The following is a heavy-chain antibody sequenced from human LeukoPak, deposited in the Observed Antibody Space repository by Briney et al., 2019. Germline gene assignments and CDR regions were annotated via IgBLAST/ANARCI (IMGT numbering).Heavy chain of an antibody. D-gene: IGHD6-13*01. J-gene: IGHJ4*02. CDR3: ARDWAAAGLFPL. CDR2: INQDGTEK. CDR1: GFTFNMYY. V-gene: IGHV3-7*01. Sequence: GGSLRLSCAASGFTFNMYYMSWVRQVPGKGLQWVANINQDGTEKNYMDSAKGRFTISRDNAKNSLYLQMNSLRVDDTAVYYCARDWAAAGLFPLWGQGTLVTVSS.